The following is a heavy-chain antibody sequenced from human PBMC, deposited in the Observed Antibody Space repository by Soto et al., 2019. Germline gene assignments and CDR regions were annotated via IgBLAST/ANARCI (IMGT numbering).Heavy chain of an antibody. CDR1: GGPLSSGSYY. J-gene: IGHJ4*02. D-gene: IGHD3-9*01. V-gene: IGHV4-61*01. CDR2: IYYSGTT. CDR3: VRVRNYNILTDYYPEPLSFDS. Sequence: QVQLQESGPGLVKPSETLSLTCTVSGGPLSSGSYYWSWIRKNPGRGLEWIAYIYYSGTTNYNPSFKCQVNISIDTSKNQFSLKMTSVSAADTAVYHCVRVRNYNILTDYYPEPLSFDSWGQGNLVTVSS.